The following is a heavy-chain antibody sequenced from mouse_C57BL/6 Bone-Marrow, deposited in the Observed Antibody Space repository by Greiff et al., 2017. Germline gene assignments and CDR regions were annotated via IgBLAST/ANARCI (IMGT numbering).Heavy chain of an antibody. CDR2: INSAGGST. V-gene: IGHV5-2*01. CDR1: EYEFPSHD. CDR3: AARGYDYGWFAY. J-gene: IGHJ3*01. D-gene: IGHD2-4*01. Sequence: EVHLVESGGGLVQPGESLKLSCESNEYEFPSHDMSWVRKTPEKRLELVAAINSAGGSTYYPDTMERRFIISRDNTKKTLYLQMSSLRSEDTALYYGAARGYDYGWFAYWGQGTLVTVSA.